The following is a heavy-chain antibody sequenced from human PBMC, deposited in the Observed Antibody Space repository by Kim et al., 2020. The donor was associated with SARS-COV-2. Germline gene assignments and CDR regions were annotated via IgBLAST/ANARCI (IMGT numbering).Heavy chain of an antibody. J-gene: IGHJ4*02. V-gene: IGHV1-18*01. CDR1: GYPFTGYG. CDR3: AIEYGSGRPFNF. CDR2: ISAYNGNT. D-gene: IGHD3-10*01. Sequence: ASVKVSCKASGYPFTGYGITWVRQAPGQGLEWMGKISAYNGNTNYAQKLQGRVTMTTDTSTSTAYMELRSLRSDDTAVYYCAIEYGSGRPFNFWGQGTLVTVSS.